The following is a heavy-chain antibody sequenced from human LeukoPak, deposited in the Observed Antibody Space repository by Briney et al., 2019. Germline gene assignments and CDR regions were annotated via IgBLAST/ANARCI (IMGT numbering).Heavy chain of an antibody. CDR2: IYYSGST. CDR3: ATLDRGYSGYDLSYFDY. V-gene: IGHV4-31*03. Sequence: PPQTLSLTCTVSGGSISSGGYYWSWIRQHPGKGLEWIGYIYYSGSTYYNPSLKSRVTISVDTSKNQFSLKLSSVTAADTAVYYCATLDRGYSGYDLSYFDYWGQGTLVTVSS. CDR1: GGSISSGGYY. J-gene: IGHJ4*02. D-gene: IGHD5-12*01.